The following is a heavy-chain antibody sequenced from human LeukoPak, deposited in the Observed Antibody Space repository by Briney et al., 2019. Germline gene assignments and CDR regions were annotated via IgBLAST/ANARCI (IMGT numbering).Heavy chain of an antibody. CDR2: IYYSGST. J-gene: IGHJ4*02. V-gene: IGHV4-59*01. Sequence: PSETLSLTCTVSGGSISSYYWSWIRQPPGKGLEWIGYIYYSGSTNYNPSLKSRVTISVDTSKNQFSLKLSSVTAADTAVYYCARVRGSIGPSSFDYWGQGTLVPVSS. CDR1: GGSISSYY. D-gene: IGHD2-21*01. CDR3: ARVRGSIGPSSFDY.